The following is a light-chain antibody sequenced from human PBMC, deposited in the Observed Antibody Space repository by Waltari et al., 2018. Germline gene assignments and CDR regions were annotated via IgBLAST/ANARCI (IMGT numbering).Light chain of an antibody. V-gene: IGKV3-20*01. J-gene: IGKJ4*01. CDR3: QQYGSSPLT. CDR2: GAS. Sequence: EIVLTQYPGTLSLSPGERATLSCRASQSVSSSYLAWYQQKPGQATRLLIYGASSRATGIPDRFRGSGSGTDVSLTISRLEPEDFAVYYCQQYGSSPLTCGGGTKVEIK. CDR1: QSVSSSY.